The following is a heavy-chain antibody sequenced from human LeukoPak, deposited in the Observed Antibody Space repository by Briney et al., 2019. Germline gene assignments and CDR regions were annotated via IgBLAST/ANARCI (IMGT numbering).Heavy chain of an antibody. J-gene: IGHJ3*02. D-gene: IGHD1-1*01. CDR2: INPNSGGT. V-gene: IGHV1-2*02. CDR3: AREGGELAARDAFDI. CDR1: GYTFTSYY. Sequence: ASVKVSCKASGYTFTSYYMHWVRQAPGQGLEWMGWINPNSGGTNYAQKFQGRVTMTRDTSISTAYMELSRLRSDDTAVYYCAREGGELAARDAFDIWGQGTLVTVSS.